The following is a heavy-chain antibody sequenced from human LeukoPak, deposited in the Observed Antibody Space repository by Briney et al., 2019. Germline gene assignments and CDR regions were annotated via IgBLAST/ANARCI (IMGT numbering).Heavy chain of an antibody. CDR2: ISSSSYT. CDR3: ARRPTGGGGLTGYTN. Sequence: GGSLRLSCAASGFTFSDYYMSWIRQAPGKGLEWVSYISSSSYTNYADSVKGRFTISRDNAKNSLYLQMNSLRAEDTAVYYCARRPTGGGGLTGYTNWGQGTLVTVSS. J-gene: IGHJ4*02. V-gene: IGHV3-11*06. CDR1: GFTFSDYY. D-gene: IGHD3-9*01.